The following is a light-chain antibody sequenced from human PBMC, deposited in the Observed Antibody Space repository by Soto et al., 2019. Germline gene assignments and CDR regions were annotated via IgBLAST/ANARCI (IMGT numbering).Light chain of an antibody. CDR2: DAS. J-gene: IGKJ1*01. Sequence: GDRVTITRRASQSISSWLAWYQQKPGKAPKLLIYDASSLESGVPDRFSGSGSGANFTLNISRVEAEDVGVYYCKQGTNWPRTFGQGTKVDIK. V-gene: IGKV1-5*01. CDR3: KQGTNWPRT. CDR1: QSISSW.